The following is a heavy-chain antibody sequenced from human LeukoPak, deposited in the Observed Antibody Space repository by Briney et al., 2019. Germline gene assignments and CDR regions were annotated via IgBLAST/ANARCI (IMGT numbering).Heavy chain of an antibody. Sequence: GGSLRLSCAASGFTFSSYSMNWVRQAPGKGLELVSSISSNSSYIYYADSVKGRFTISRDNAKNSLYLQMNSRGAEDTGVYYCATEGGENYDNLTGYYAPFIDCWGQGTLVTVSS. CDR3: ATEGGENYDNLTGYYAPFIDC. D-gene: IGHD3-9*01. V-gene: IGHV3-21*01. CDR2: ISSNSSYI. J-gene: IGHJ4*02. CDR1: GFTFSSYS.